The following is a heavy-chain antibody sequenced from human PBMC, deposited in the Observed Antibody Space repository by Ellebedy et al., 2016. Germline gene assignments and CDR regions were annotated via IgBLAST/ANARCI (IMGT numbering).Heavy chain of an antibody. V-gene: IGHV4-38-2*02. CDR3: ARDRSGDYDDFLDY. CDR2: KFHSGST. Sequence: SETLSLTXTVSGYSIGSGYFWAWIRQPPGKGLEWIANKFHSGSTYYNPSLKSRVTISVDTAKNQFSLKLSSVTAADTAVYYCARDRSGDYDDFLDYWGQGTLVTVSS. CDR1: GYSIGSGYF. J-gene: IGHJ4*02. D-gene: IGHD4-17*01.